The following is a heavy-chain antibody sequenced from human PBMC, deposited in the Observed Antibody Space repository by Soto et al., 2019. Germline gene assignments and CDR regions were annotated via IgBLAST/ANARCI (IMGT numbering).Heavy chain of an antibody. Sequence: QVQLVQSGAEVKKPGSSVKVSCKASGGTFSSYAISWVRQAPGQGLEWMGGIIPIVGTANYAQKFQGRVTITADESTSTAYMELSSLRSEDTAVYYCAREDLDGYNHEGWFDPWGQGTLVTVSS. V-gene: IGHV1-69*12. CDR1: GGTFSSYA. D-gene: IGHD5-12*01. J-gene: IGHJ5*02. CDR3: AREDLDGYNHEGWFDP. CDR2: IIPIVGTA.